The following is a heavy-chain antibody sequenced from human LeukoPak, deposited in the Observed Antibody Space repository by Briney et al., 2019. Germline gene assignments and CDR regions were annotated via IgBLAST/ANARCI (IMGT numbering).Heavy chain of an antibody. CDR1: GVSISSYY. CDR2: IYYSGST. V-gene: IGHV4-59*01. D-gene: IGHD1-1*01. CDR3: ARGAGGYRFDP. J-gene: IGHJ5*02. Sequence: SETLSLTCTVSGVSISSYYWSWIRQPPGKGLEWIGYIYYSGSTNYNPSLKSRVTISADTSKKQFSLKLTSLTAADTAVYYCARGAGGYRFDPWGQGTLVTVSS.